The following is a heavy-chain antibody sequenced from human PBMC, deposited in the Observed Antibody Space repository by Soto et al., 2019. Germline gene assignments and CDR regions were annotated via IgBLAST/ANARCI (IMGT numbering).Heavy chain of an antibody. D-gene: IGHD3-16*02. CDR2: IYYSGST. J-gene: IGHJ4*02. CDR1: GGSISSYY. CDR3: AIGNYDYVWGSYRYTSFDY. V-gene: IGHV4-59*01. Sequence: KPSETLSLTCTASGGSISSYYWSWIRQPPGKGLEWIGYIYYSGSTNYNPSLKSRVTISVDTSKNQFSLQLSPVTAADTAVYYCAIGNYDYVWGSYRYTSFDYWGQGTLVTVSS.